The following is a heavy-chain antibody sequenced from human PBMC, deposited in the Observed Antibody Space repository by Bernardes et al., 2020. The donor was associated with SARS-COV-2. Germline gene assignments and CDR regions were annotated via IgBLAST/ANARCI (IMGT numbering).Heavy chain of an antibody. CDR1: GFSLSTSGVG. Sequence: SGPTLVKPTQTLTLTCTFSGFSLSTSGVGVGWIRQPPGKALEWLALIYWDDDKRYSPSLKSRLTITKDTSKNQVVLTMTNMDPVDTATYYCAHSPYNWNYGFVYYFDYWGQGTLVTVSS. V-gene: IGHV2-5*02. J-gene: IGHJ4*02. CDR2: IYWDDDK. D-gene: IGHD1-7*01. CDR3: AHSPYNWNYGFVYYFDY.